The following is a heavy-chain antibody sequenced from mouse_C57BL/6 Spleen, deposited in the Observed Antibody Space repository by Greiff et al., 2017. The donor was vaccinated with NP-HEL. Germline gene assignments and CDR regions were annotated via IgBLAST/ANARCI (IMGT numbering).Heavy chain of an antibody. J-gene: IGHJ3*01. Sequence: VQLQQSGAELVKPGASVKLSCKASGYTFTSYWMHWVKQRPGQGLEWIGMIHPNSGSTNYNEKFKSKATLTVDKSSSTAYMQLSSLTSEDSAVYYCARRGLYYDYDWLAYWGQGTLVTVSA. CDR2: IHPNSGST. CDR1: GYTFTSYW. CDR3: ARRGLYYDYDWLAY. D-gene: IGHD2-4*01. V-gene: IGHV1-64*01.